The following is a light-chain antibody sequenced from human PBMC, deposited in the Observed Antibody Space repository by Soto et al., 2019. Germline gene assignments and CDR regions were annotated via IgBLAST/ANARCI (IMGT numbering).Light chain of an antibody. CDR2: EAS. J-gene: IGKJ1*01. V-gene: IGKV1-9*01. CDR3: QQYNSYWET. CDR1: QGISRS. Sequence: DIQMTQSPSSLSASVGDRVTITCRASQGISRSLAWYQQKPGKAPNLLIFEASTLQSGVPSRFTGSGSGTDFTLTISSLQPDDFATYYCQQYNSYWETFGQGTKV.